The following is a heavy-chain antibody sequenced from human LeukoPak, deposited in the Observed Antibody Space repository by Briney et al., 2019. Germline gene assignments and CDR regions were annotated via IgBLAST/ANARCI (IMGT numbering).Heavy chain of an antibody. D-gene: IGHD3-10*02. J-gene: IGHJ6*04. Sequence: HAGGSLRLSCAASGFTFSSYSMNWVRQAPGKGLEWVSYISSSGSTIYYADSVKGRFTISRDNAKNSLYLQMNSLRAEDTAVYYCAEHGITMIGGVWGKGTTVTISS. CDR1: GFTFSSYS. V-gene: IGHV3-48*04. CDR2: ISSSGSTI. CDR3: AEHGITMIGGV.